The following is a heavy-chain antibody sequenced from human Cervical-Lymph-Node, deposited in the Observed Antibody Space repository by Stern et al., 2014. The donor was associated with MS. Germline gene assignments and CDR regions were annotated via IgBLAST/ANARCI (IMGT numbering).Heavy chain of an antibody. D-gene: IGHD2-2*02. J-gene: IGHJ4*02. Sequence: EVQLEESGAEVKKPGQSLKISCKGSGYSFTNSWIGWVRQMPGKGLELMGLISPVDSETRYSPSFQRQVTISVDKSINTAYVQWTSLEASDTAMYYCARQGCATTSCHTIDSWGQGTLITVSS. CDR3: ARQGCATTSCHTIDS. CDR1: GYSFTNSW. CDR2: ISPVDSET. V-gene: IGHV5-51*01.